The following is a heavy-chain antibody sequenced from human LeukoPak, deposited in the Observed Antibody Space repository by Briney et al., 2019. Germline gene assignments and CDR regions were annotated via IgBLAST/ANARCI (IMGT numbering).Heavy chain of an antibody. CDR3: ARDIEAAGLFLDY. CDR1: GFTFSSYW. J-gene: IGHJ4*02. V-gene: IGHV3-7*01. CDR2: MKYDGSEK. D-gene: IGHD6-13*01. Sequence: PGGSLRLSCAASGFTFSSYWKSWVRQAPGKGLEWVANMKYDGSEKYYVDSVKGLFTISRDNAKNSLYLQMNSLRAEDTAVYYCARDIEAAGLFLDYWGQGTLVTVSS.